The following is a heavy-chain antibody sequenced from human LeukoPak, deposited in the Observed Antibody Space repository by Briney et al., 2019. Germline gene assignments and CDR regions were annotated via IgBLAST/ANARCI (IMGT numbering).Heavy chain of an antibody. CDR1: GGSFSGYY. CDR3: ARADPSRWFDP. CDR2: INHSGST. V-gene: IGHV4-34*01. D-gene: IGHD2-2*01. J-gene: IGHJ5*02. Sequence: SETLSLTCAVYGGSFSGYYWSWIRQPPGKGLEWIGEINHSGSTNYNPSLKSRVTISVDTFKNQFSLKLSSVTAADTAVYYCARADPSRWFDPWGQGTLVTVSS.